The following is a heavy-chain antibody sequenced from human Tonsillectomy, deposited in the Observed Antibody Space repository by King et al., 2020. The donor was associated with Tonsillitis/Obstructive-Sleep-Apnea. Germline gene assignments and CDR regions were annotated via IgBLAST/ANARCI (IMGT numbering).Heavy chain of an antibody. CDR2: IIPSFVTA. V-gene: IGHV1-69*01. D-gene: IGHD2-2*01. CDR3: ARRRVVVVPAAYYYYYYMDV. CDR1: GGTFSSYA. J-gene: IGHJ6*03. Sequence: QLVQSGAEVKKPGPSVKVSCKASGGTFSSYAISWVRQAPGQGLEWMGGIIPSFVTANYAQKFQGRVTITADESTCTSYMELGSLRSEDTAVYYCARRRVVVVPAAYYYYYYMDVWGTGNTVTVS.